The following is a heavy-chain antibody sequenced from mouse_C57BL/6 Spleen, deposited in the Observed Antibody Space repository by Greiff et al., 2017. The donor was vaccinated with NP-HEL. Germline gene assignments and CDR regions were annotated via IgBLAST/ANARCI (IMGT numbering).Heavy chain of an antibody. J-gene: IGHJ4*01. V-gene: IGHV1-61*01. D-gene: IGHD1-1*01. CDR3: ARRVYYYGSSYERGAMDY. Sequence: VKLQQPGAELVRPGSSVKLSCKASGYTFTSYWMDWVKQRPGQGLEWIGNIYPSDSETHYNQKFKDKATLTVDKSSSTAYMQLSSLTSEDSAVYYCARRVYYYGSSYERGAMDYWGQGTSVTVSS. CDR1: GYTFTSYW. CDR2: IYPSDSET.